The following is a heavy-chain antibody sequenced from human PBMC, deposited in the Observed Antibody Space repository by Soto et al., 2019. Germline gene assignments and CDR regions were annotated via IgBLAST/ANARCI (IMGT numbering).Heavy chain of an antibody. V-gene: IGHV3-33*01. J-gene: IGHJ3*02. Sequence: GAALRLSYAASGFTSSSYGMHWLRQAPGKRQEWVAVIWYDGSNKYYDDSVKGRSTISRDNSKNTLYLQMNSLRAEDTAVYSCAREIYCSSTSCTRPSFDIWGQGTMVTVSS. D-gene: IGHD2-2*01. CDR1: GFTSSSYG. CDR3: AREIYCSSTSCTRPSFDI. CDR2: IWYDGSNK.